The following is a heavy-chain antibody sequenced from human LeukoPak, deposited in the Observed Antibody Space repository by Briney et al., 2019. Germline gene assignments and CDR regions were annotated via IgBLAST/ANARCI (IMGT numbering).Heavy chain of an antibody. J-gene: IGHJ4*02. CDR1: GFTFSSYG. CDR3: AKGSYSYASVVYFDY. D-gene: IGHD5-18*01. CDR2: IWYDGNNK. Sequence: GRSLRLSCAASGFTFSSYGMHWVRQAPGKGLEWVAVIWYDGNNKDYADSVKGRFSISRDTSKNTLYLQMNSLRAEDSAVYYCAKGSYSYASVVYFDYWGQGTLVTVSS. V-gene: IGHV3-33*06.